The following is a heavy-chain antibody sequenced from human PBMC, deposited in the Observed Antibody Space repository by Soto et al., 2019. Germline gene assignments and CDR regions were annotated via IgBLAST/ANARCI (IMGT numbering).Heavy chain of an antibody. CDR1: RFTFSTYV. D-gene: IGHD2-21*02. CDR3: ARECAGDCYTFDY. V-gene: IGHV3-33*01. Sequence: GGSLRLSCAASRFTFSTYVMHWVRQAPGKGLEWVAIIWYDGSNEYYADSVKGRFTISRDNSKNSLYLQMNSLRTEDTAVYYCARECAGDCYTFDYWGQGTLVTVSS. J-gene: IGHJ4*02. CDR2: IWYDGSNE.